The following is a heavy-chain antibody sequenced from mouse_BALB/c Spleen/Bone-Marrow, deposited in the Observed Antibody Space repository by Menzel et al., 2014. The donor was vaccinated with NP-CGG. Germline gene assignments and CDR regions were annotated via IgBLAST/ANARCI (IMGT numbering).Heavy chain of an antibody. J-gene: IGHJ3*01. CDR3: ARNANWLFAY. CDR2: INPGSGDT. CDR1: GYAFTNYL. Sequence: QVQLQQSGTELVRPGTSVKVSCKASGYAFTNYLIEWVKQRPGQGLEWIGVINPGSGDTSYNEKFRGKATLTADKSSSTAYMQLSSLTSVDSAVYFCARNANWLFAYWGQGTLVTVSA. V-gene: IGHV1-54*01. D-gene: IGHD4-1*01.